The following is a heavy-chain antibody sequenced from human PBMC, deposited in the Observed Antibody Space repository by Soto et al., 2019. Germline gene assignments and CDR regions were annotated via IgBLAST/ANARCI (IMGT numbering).Heavy chain of an antibody. D-gene: IGHD3-10*01. CDR2: ISAYNGNT. CDR1: GYTFTSYG. V-gene: IGHV1-18*01. Sequence: QVQLVQSGAEVKKPGASVKVSCKASGYTFTSYGISWVRQAPGQGLEWMGWISAYNGNTNYAQKLQGRVTMTTYPSTSTAYMELRSLRSDDTAVYYCARDGLLVRWKNPRGNWFDPWGQGTLVTVSS. J-gene: IGHJ5*02. CDR3: ARDGLLVRWKNPRGNWFDP.